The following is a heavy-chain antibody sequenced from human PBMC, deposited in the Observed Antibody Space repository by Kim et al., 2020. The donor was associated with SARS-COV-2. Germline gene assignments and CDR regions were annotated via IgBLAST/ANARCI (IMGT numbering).Heavy chain of an antibody. D-gene: IGHD3-22*01. CDR1: GYTLTELS. J-gene: IGHJ4*02. CDR2: FDPEDGET. V-gene: IGHV1-24*01. Sequence: ASVKVSCKVSGYTLTELSMHWVRQAPGKGLEWMGGFDPEDGETIYAQKFQGRVTMTEDTPTDTAYMELSSLRSEDTAVYYCATAHTYYYDSSGLPDYWGQGTLVTVSS. CDR3: ATAHTYYYDSSGLPDY.